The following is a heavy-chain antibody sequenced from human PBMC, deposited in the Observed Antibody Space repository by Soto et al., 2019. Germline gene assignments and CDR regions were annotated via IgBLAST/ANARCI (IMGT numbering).Heavy chain of an antibody. V-gene: IGHV4-59*08. CDR3: ARHSNSNYGLYYFDY. D-gene: IGHD4-4*01. J-gene: IGHJ4*02. Sequence: SETPSLTCTFSGFSVSRYYVILLRPSPGKGLEWIGYVYYSGSTKYRPSLKSRVTISVDTSKNQFSLKVSSATAADTAVYYFARHSNSNYGLYYFDYWGLGALVTVSS. CDR1: GFSVSRYY. CDR2: VYYSGST.